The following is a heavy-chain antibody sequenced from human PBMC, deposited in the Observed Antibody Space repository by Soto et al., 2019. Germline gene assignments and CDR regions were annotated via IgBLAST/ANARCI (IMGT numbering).Heavy chain of an antibody. D-gene: IGHD2-15*01. V-gene: IGHV3-21*01. CDR2: ISSSSSYI. CDR1: GFTFSSYS. Sequence: GGSLRLSCAASGFTFSSYSMNWVRQAPGKGLEWVSSISSSSSYIYYADSVKGRFTISRDNAKNSLYLQMNSLRAEDTAVYYCARDSTRDSSGGSYSNYYYYYGMDVWGQGTTVTVSS. CDR3: ARDSTRDSSGGSYSNYYYYYGMDV. J-gene: IGHJ6*02.